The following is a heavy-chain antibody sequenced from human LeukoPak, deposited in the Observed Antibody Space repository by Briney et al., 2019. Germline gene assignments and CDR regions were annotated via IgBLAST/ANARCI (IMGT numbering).Heavy chain of an antibody. V-gene: IGHV4-34*01. Sequence: SETLSLTCTVSGGSISSYYWSWIRQPPGKGLEWIGEINHSGSTNYNPSLKSRVTISVDTSKNQFSLKLSSVTAADTAVYYCALRKYYYDSSGYQMVDYWGQGTLVTVSS. CDR2: INHSGST. D-gene: IGHD3-22*01. J-gene: IGHJ4*02. CDR1: GGSISSYY. CDR3: ALRKYYYDSSGYQMVDY.